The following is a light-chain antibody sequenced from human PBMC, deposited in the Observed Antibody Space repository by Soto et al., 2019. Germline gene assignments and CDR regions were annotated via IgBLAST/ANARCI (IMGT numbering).Light chain of an antibody. CDR1: QDISRF. Sequence: DVQMTQSPSAMSASVGDRVTITGRASQDISRFVAWFQQKPGKAPERLIYDTSILQPGVPSRFSGSGTGTEFTIAISGLQPEDIATYYCLQHNNYPYTVGQGTKLEIK. J-gene: IGKJ2*01. V-gene: IGKV1-17*03. CDR2: DTS. CDR3: LQHNNYPYT.